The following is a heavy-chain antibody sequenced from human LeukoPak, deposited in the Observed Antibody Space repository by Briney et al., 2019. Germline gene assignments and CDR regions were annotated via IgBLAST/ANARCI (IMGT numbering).Heavy chain of an antibody. CDR1: GGSISSSSYY. V-gene: IGHV4-39*07. CDR2: IYYSGST. D-gene: IGHD6-13*01. Sequence: SETLSLTCTVSGGSISSSSYYWGWIRQPPGKGLEWIGSIYYSGSTYYNPSLKSRVTISVDTSKTQFSLKLGSVTAADTAVYYCARDSSPGYFDYWGQGTLVTVSS. CDR3: ARDSSPGYFDY. J-gene: IGHJ4*02.